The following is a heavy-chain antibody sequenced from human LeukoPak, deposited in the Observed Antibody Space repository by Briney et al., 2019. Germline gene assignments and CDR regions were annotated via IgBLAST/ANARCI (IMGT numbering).Heavy chain of an antibody. Sequence: GGSLRLSCAASGFTFSSYGMHWVRQAPGKGLEWVAVISYDGSNKYYADSVKGRFTISRDNSKNTLYLQVNSLRAEDTAVYYCARSLLRYFDWLSPGELLGDAFDIWGQGTMVTVSS. D-gene: IGHD3-9*01. CDR2: ISYDGSNK. CDR3: ARSLLRYFDWLSPGELLGDAFDI. V-gene: IGHV3-30*03. CDR1: GFTFSSYG. J-gene: IGHJ3*02.